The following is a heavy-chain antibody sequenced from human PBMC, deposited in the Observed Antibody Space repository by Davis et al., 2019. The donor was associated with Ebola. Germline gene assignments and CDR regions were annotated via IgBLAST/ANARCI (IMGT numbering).Heavy chain of an antibody. CDR3: ARDFDGGNYYFDY. Sequence: SVTLSCKTSGGSFSSHPISWERQAPRQGLEWMGGIIPIFDTPHYAQKFQGRITITADASTSTAYMELSSLRSEDTATYFCARDFDGGNYYFDYWGPGTPVTVSS. J-gene: IGHJ4*02. V-gene: IGHV1-69*13. CDR2: IIPIFDTP. D-gene: IGHD3-9*01. CDR1: GGSFSSHP.